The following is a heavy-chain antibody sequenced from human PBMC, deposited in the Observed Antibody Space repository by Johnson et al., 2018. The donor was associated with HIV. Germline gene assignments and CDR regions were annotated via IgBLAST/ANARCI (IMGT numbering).Heavy chain of an antibody. J-gene: IGHJ3*01. CDR3: AREWGVITFGGVSPRNAFDV. V-gene: IGHV3-74*01. D-gene: IGHD3-16*01. CDR2: TNNDGSTT. CDR1: GLSFSRSW. Sequence: VQLVESGGGLVQPGGSLRLSCAASGLSFSRSWMHWVRQAPGKGLVWVSRTNNDGSTTTYADSVKGRFTVSRDKVKNTLHLQMNSLRAEDTAVYYCAREWGVITFGGVSPRNAFDVWGQGTMVTVSS.